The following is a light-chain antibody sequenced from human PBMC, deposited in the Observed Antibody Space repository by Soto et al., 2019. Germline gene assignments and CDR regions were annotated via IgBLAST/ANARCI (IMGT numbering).Light chain of an antibody. V-gene: IGLV2-8*01. Sequence: QSVLTQPPSASGSPGQSVTISCPGASSDVGGYNFVSWYQQHPGKAPKLMIYDVTKRPSGVPDRFSGSKSGNTASLTVSGLQADDEADYYCSSYAGSSVPVAFGGGTKVTVL. CDR2: DVT. J-gene: IGLJ2*01. CDR1: SSDVGGYNF. CDR3: SSYAGSSVPVA.